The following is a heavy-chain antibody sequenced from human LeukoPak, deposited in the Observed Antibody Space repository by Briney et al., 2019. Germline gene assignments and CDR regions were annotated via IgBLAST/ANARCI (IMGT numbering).Heavy chain of an antibody. V-gene: IGHV3-23*01. CDR1: GFTFSSYG. J-gene: IGHJ4*02. D-gene: IGHD6-6*01. CDR2: ISGIGGST. Sequence: GGSLRLSCAASGFTFSSYGMSWVRQAPGKGLEWVSAISGIGGSTYYADSVKGRFAISRDNSKNTLYLQMNSLRAEDTAVYYCAKGNSSSGGFDYWGQGTLVTVSS. CDR3: AKGNSSSGGFDY.